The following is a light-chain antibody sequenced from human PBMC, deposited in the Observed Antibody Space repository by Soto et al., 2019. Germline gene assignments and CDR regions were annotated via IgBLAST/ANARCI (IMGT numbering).Light chain of an antibody. J-gene: IGKJ4*01. Sequence: EIVLTQSPGTLSLSPGERATLSCRASQSVSSSYLAWYQQKPGQAPRLLIFGASNRAAGIPDRFSGSGSGTDFTLTIYRLEPEDYAVYYCQQYDKSPLTFGGGTKVDIK. CDR2: GAS. CDR1: QSVSSSY. V-gene: IGKV3-20*01. CDR3: QQYDKSPLT.